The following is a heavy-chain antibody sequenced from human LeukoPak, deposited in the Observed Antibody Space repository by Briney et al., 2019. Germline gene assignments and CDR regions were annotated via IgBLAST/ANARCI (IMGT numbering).Heavy chain of an antibody. J-gene: IGHJ4*02. V-gene: IGHV4-31*03. D-gene: IGHD3-3*02. CDR2: IYYTGST. Sequence: PSETLSLTCTVSGGSITSGGFYWSWIRQHPGKGLEWIGYIYYTGSTYYISSLRSRVTISFDTSKNQFSLNLRSVTAADTAVYYCARSPIFSDYWGQGTLVTVSS. CDR1: GGSITSGGFY. CDR3: ARSPIFSDY.